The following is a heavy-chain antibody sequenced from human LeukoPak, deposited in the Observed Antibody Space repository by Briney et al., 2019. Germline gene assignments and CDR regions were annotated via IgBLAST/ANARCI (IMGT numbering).Heavy chain of an antibody. Sequence: ASVKVSCKASGYTFTGYYMHWVRQAPGQGLEWMGWINPNSGGTNYAQKFQGRVTMTRDTSISTAYMELSSLRSEDMAVYYCARESRLRGSCFDYWGQGTLVTVSS. CDR1: GYTFTGYY. CDR3: ARESRLRGSCFDY. CDR2: INPNSGGT. D-gene: IGHD3-16*01. J-gene: IGHJ4*02. V-gene: IGHV1-2*02.